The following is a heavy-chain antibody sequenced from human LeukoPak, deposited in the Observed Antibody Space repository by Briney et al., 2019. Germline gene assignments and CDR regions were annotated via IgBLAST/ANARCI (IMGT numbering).Heavy chain of an antibody. V-gene: IGHV3-30-3*01. Sequence: PGGSLRLSCAASGFTFSSYAMHWVRQAPGKGLEWVAVISYDGSNKYYADSVKGRFTISRGNSKNTLYPQMNSLRAEDTAVYYCARDFVMVYAITLVDYWGQGTLVTVSS. CDR3: ARDFVMVYAITLVDY. CDR2: ISYDGSNK. J-gene: IGHJ4*02. D-gene: IGHD2-8*01. CDR1: GFTFSSYA.